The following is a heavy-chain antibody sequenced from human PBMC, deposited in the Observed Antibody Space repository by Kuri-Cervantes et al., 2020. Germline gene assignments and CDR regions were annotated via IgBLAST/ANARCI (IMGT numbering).Heavy chain of an antibody. CDR1: GYTLTELS. V-gene: IGHV1-46*01. CDR3: ATSVSYYDSSGYYPPFRY. CDR2: INPSGGST. J-gene: IGHJ4*02. Sequence: ASVKVSCKASGYTLTELSMHWVRQAPGQGLEWMGIINPSGGSTSYAQKFQGRVTMTRDTSTSTVYMELSSLRSEDTAVYYCATSVSYYDSSGYYPPFRYWGQGTLVTVSS. D-gene: IGHD3-22*01.